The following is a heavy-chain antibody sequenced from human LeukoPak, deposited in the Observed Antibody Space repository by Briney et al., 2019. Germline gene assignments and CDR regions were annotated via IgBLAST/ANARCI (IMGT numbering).Heavy chain of an antibody. J-gene: IGHJ4*02. CDR2: INEDGSTT. CDR1: GFTFSSNW. Sequence: AGGSLRLSCAASGFTFSSNWMLWVRQAPGKGLVWVSRINEDGSTTNYADSAKGRSTIFRDNAKNTLYLQMNSLRAEDTAVYYCVRDLGGRSGHWGQGTLVTVSS. V-gene: IGHV3-74*01. CDR3: VRDLGGRSGH. D-gene: IGHD1-26*01.